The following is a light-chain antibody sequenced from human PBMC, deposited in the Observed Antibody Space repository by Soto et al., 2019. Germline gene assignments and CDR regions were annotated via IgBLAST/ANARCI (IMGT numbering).Light chain of an antibody. J-gene: IGKJ1*01. CDR1: QSVSSSY. CDR3: QQRSNWPWT. CDR2: GAS. Sequence: EIVLTQSPATLSLSPGETAALSCRASQSVSSSYLAWYQQKPGQAPRLLIYGASNRATGIPARFSGSGSGTDFTLTISSLEPEDFAVYYCQQRSNWPWTFGQGTKVDIK. V-gene: IGKV3-11*01.